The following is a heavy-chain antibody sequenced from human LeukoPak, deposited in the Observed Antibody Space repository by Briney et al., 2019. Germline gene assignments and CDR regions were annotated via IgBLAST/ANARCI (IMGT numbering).Heavy chain of an antibody. D-gene: IGHD1-1*01. CDR3: ARHGSPASDFDY. V-gene: IGHV1-69*02. Sequence: ASVKVSCKTSGDTFSDYTVNWVRQGPGQVLERMGRIIPILGIATYAQKFQDRVTITADRSTSTAYMELSSLRSEDTAVYYCARHGSPASDFDYWGQGTLVTVSS. J-gene: IGHJ4*02. CDR1: GDTFSDYT. CDR2: IIPILGIA.